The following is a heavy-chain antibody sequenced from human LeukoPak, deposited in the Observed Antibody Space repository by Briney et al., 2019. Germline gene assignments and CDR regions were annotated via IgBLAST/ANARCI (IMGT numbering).Heavy chain of an antibody. Sequence: SETLSLTCTVSGGSISSGSYYWTWIRQPAGKGLEWIGRIFRPGSTNYNPSLKSRVTISEDTSQNQFSLHLSSVTAADTAVYYCARGNMLSDFFDFWGQGTVVTVSS. V-gene: IGHV4-61*02. CDR2: IFRPGST. CDR3: ARGNMLSDFFDF. J-gene: IGHJ3*01. D-gene: IGHD2/OR15-2a*01. CDR1: GGSISSGSYY.